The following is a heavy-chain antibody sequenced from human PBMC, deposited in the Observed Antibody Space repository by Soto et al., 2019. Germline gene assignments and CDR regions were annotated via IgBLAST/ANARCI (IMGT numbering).Heavy chain of an antibody. CDR2: ISGSGVST. D-gene: IGHD3-10*01. CDR1: GFNFRNYA. CDR3: AKVSAAALRYYDSASYPTGLHYFDY. V-gene: IGHV3-23*01. Sequence: PGGSLRLSCTASGFNFRNYAMNWVRQAPGKGLEWVSGISGSGVSTYYADSVKGRFVISRDTSKNTVYLRMNRLGAEDTAIYFCAKVSAAALRYYDSASYPTGLHYFDYWGQGTLVTVSS. J-gene: IGHJ4*02.